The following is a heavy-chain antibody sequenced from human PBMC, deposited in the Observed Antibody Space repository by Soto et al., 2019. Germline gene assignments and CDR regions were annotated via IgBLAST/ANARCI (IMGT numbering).Heavy chain of an antibody. Sequence: EVQLVESGGGLVKPGGSLRLSCAASGFTFSNAWMSWVRQAPGKGLEWVGRIKSNTDGGTIDYAAPVKGRFTISRDDSKSTLYLQMNSLKTEDTALYYCNTVTRSFSGYERGYWGQGTLVTVSS. CDR3: NTVTRSFSGYERGY. D-gene: IGHD5-12*01. CDR1: GFTFSNAW. V-gene: IGHV3-15*01. J-gene: IGHJ4*02. CDR2: IKSNTDGGTI.